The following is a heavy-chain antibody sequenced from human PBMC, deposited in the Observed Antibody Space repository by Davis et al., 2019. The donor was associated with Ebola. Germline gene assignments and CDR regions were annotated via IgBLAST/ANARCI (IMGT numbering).Heavy chain of an antibody. CDR2: FRSKIEGDAT. D-gene: IGHD3-22*01. Sequence: GESLKISCAASGFILSGSSLHWVRQASGKGLEWVGRFRSKIEGDATSYVAAVEGRFTISRDDSKNTAYLQMNSLRAEDTAVYYCARSAYYYDSSGYYSRGGEYFQHWGQGTLVTVSS. V-gene: IGHV3-73*01. J-gene: IGHJ1*01. CDR1: GFILSGSS. CDR3: ARSAYYYDSSGYYSRGGEYFQH.